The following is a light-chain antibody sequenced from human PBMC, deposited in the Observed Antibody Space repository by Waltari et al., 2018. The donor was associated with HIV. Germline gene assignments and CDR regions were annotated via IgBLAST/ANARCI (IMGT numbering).Light chain of an antibody. V-gene: IGLV1-40*01. CDR2: GNT. CDR1: SSNIATGSD. Sequence: QAILTQPPSVSGAPGPRVPLPCPQTSSNIATGSDPHWYQQAPGTAPKLLIFGNTNRPSGVPGRFSAYRFGTSASLTIAWLQADDEADYYCRSYDRTLSGFVFGSGTQVTV. CDR3: RSYDRTLSGFV. J-gene: IGLJ1*01.